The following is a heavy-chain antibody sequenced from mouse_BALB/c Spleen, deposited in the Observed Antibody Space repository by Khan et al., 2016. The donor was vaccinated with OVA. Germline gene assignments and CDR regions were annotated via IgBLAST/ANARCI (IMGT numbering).Heavy chain of an antibody. V-gene: IGHV1S135*01. CDR2: IDPYNGGT. J-gene: IGHJ2*01. Sequence: VQLQQSGPELVKPGASVKVSCKASGYSFTDYNIFWVKQSHGKSLEWIGYIDPYNGGTSYNQKFEGKATLTVDKSSSTAFMHLSSLTSEYSAVFYCARTDYYGSSYYFDYWGQGTTLTVSS. D-gene: IGHD1-1*01. CDR1: GYSFTDYN. CDR3: ARTDYYGSSYYFDY.